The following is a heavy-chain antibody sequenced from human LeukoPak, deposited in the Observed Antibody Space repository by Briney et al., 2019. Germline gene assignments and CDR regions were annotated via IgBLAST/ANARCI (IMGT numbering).Heavy chain of an antibody. Sequence: GGSLRLSCAASGFTFSSYWMHWVRQAPGKGLVWVSRINSDGSSTSYADSVKGRFTISRDNAKNTLYLQMNSLRAEDTAVYYCTKSITRSGYDIDYWGQGTLVTVSS. J-gene: IGHJ4*02. CDR1: GFTFSSYW. D-gene: IGHD5-12*01. V-gene: IGHV3-74*01. CDR2: INSDGSST. CDR3: TKSITRSGYDIDY.